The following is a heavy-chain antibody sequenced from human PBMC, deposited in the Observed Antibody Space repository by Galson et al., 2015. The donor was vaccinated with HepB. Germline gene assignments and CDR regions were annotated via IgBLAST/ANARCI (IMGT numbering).Heavy chain of an antibody. V-gene: IGHV3-7*03. CDR1: GFTFSSYW. D-gene: IGHD3-10*01. CDR3: AIDNHYGSGSYPDAFDI. Sequence: SLRLSCAASGFTFSSYWMSWVRQAPGKGLEWVANIKQDGSEKYYVDSVKGRFTISRDNAKNSLYLQMNSLRAEDTAVYYCAIDNHYGSGSYPDAFDIWGQGTMVTVSS. J-gene: IGHJ3*02. CDR2: IKQDGSEK.